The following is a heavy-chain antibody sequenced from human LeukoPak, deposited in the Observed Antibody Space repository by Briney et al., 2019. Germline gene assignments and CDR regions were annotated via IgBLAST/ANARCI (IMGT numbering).Heavy chain of an antibody. J-gene: IGHJ5*02. CDR3: ARDRGYCSGGSCYSIDWFDP. D-gene: IGHD2-15*01. Sequence: SETLSLTCSVSGGSISRYYWNWLRQPPGKGLEWLGYIYYSGTSNYNPSLKSRVTISVDTSKNQFSLKLSSVTAADTAVYYCARDRGYCSGGSCYSIDWFDPWGQGTLVTVSS. CDR1: GGSISRYY. V-gene: IGHV4-59*01. CDR2: IYYSGTS.